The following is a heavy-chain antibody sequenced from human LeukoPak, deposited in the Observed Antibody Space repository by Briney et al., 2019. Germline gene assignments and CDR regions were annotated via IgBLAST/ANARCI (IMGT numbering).Heavy chain of an antibody. V-gene: IGHV1-69*04. CDR1: GYTFTDYY. CDR3: ARDPRTTRDWED. CDR2: IIPILGIA. J-gene: IGHJ4*02. Sequence: SVKMSCKVSGYTFTDYYMHWVQQAPGKGLEWMGRIIPILGIANYAQKFQGRVTITADKSTSTAYMELSSLRSEDTAVYYCARDPRTTRDWEDWGQGTLVTVSS. D-gene: IGHD2/OR15-2a*01.